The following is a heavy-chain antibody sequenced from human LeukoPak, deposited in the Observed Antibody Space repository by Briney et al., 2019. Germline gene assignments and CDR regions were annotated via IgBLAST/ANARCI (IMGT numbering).Heavy chain of an antibody. CDR1: GYTFTSYA. V-gene: IGHV1-3*01. Sequence: ASVKVSCKASGYTFTSYAMHWVRQAPGQRLKWMGWINAGNGNTKYSQKFQGRVTITRDTSASTAYMELSSLRSEDTAVYYCARVNLVHDAFDIWGQGTMVTVSS. J-gene: IGHJ3*02. D-gene: IGHD1-1*01. CDR3: ARVNLVHDAFDI. CDR2: INAGNGNT.